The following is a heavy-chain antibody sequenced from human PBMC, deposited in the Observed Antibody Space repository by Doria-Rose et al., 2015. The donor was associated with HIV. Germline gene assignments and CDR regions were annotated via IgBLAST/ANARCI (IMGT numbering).Heavy chain of an antibody. D-gene: IGHD1-20*01. Sequence: QLQESGPGVAKPSQTLSLTCTVSGGSIGSGSYYWSWIRQPAGKGLEWIGRTYIRGSTDYNPSLQSRVTISVDTSKNQFSLEVNSVTAADTAVYYCARTANWNDGRVDSWGQGTSVIVSS. CDR2: TYIRGST. CDR3: ARTANWNDGRVDS. CDR1: GGSIGSGSYY. J-gene: IGHJ4*02. V-gene: IGHV4-61*02.